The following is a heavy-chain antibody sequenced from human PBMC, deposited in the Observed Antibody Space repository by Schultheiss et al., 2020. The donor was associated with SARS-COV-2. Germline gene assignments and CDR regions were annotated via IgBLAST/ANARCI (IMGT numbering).Heavy chain of an antibody. D-gene: IGHD3-10*01. V-gene: IGHV4-34*01. CDR3: ARTRWVRGTTDY. J-gene: IGHJ4*02. CDR1: GFTFSSYS. CDR2: INHSGST. Sequence: GSLRLSCAASGFTFSSYSMNWVRQAPGKGLEWIGEINHSGSTNYNPSLKSRVTISVDTSKNQFSLKLSSVTAADTAVYYCARTRWVRGTTDYWGQGTLVTVSS.